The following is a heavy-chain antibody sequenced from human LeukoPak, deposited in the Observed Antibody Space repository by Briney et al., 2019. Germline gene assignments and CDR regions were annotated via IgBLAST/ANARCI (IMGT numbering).Heavy chain of an antibody. CDR1: GGSFSGYY. J-gene: IGHJ4*02. CDR3: ASVGYSYGHAFDY. D-gene: IGHD5-18*01. V-gene: IGHV4-34*01. Sequence: SETLSLTCAVYGGSFSGYYWSWIRQPPGKGLEWIGEINHSGSTNYNPSRKSRITISVDTSKNQFSLKLSSVTAADTAVYYCASVGYSYGHAFDYWGQGTLVTVSS. CDR2: INHSGST.